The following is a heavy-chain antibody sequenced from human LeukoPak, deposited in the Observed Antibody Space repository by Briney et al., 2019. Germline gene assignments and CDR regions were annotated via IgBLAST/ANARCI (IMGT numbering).Heavy chain of an antibody. D-gene: IGHD1-26*01. Sequence: GASVKVSCKASGYTFTGYYMFWVRQAPGQGLEWMGWINPNSGGTNYVQKFQGRVTMTRDTSISTAYMELSRLRSDDTAVYYCARGGWELLHAYFQYWGQGTLVTVSS. CDR2: INPNSGGT. V-gene: IGHV1-2*02. CDR3: ARGGWELLHAYFQY. J-gene: IGHJ1*01. CDR1: GYTFTGYY.